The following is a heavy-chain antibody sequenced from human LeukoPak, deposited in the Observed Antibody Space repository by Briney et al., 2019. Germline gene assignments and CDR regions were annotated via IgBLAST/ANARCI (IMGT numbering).Heavy chain of an antibody. CDR2: IYHSGST. CDR3: ARDYSYYYDFMDV. D-gene: IGHD4-11*01. CDR1: GGSISSSSYY. J-gene: IGHJ6*03. Sequence: SETLSLTCTVSGGSISSSSYYWGWIRQPPGKGLEWIGSIYHSGSTFYNPSLKSRLTISVDTSKNQFSLKLNSVTAADTAVYYCARDYSYYYDFMDVWGKGTTVTVSS. V-gene: IGHV4-39*07.